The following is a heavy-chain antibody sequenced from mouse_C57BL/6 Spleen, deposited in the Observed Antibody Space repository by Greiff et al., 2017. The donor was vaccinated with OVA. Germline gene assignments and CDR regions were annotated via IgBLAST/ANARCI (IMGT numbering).Heavy chain of an antibody. D-gene: IGHD1-1*01. Sequence: EVQLVESGGDLVKPGGSLKLSCAASGFTFSSYGMSWVRQTPDKRLEWVATISSGGSYTYYPDSVKGRFTISRDKAKNTLYLQMSSLKSEDTAMYYCARHGIYYYGSSYPSFDYWGQGTTLTVSS. CDR2: ISSGGSYT. CDR1: GFTFSSYG. V-gene: IGHV5-6*01. J-gene: IGHJ2*01. CDR3: ARHGIYYYGSSYPSFDY.